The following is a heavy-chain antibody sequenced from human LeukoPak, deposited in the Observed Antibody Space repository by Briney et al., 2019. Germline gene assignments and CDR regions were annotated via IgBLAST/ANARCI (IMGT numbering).Heavy chain of an antibody. V-gene: IGHV1-18*01. CDR2: ISAYNGNT. Sequence: ASVKVSCEASGYTFTSYGISWVRQAPGQGLEWMGWISAYNGNTNYAQKLQGRVTMTTDTSTSTAYMELRSLRSDDTAVYYCARDRSWSGYYYYYYYYMDVWGKGTTVTISS. CDR1: GYTFTSYG. CDR3: ARDRSWSGYYYYYYYYMDV. J-gene: IGHJ6*03. D-gene: IGHD3-3*01.